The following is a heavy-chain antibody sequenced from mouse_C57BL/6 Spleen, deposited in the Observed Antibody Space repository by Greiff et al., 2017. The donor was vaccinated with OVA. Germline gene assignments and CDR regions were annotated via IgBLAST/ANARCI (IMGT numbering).Heavy chain of an antibody. CDR2: IHPNSGST. Sequence: VQLQQPGAELVKPGASVKLSCKASGYTFTSYWMHWVKQRPGQGLEWIGMIHPNSGSTNYNEKFKSKATLTVDKSSSTAYMQLSSLTSEDSAVYYCAREGIGGSFAYWGQGTLVTVSA. J-gene: IGHJ3*01. V-gene: IGHV1-64*01. CDR1: GYTFTSYW. CDR3: AREGIGGSFAY.